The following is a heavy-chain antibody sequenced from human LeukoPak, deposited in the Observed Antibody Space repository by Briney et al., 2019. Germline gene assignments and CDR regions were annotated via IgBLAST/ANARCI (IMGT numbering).Heavy chain of an antibody. CDR2: IDPSDSYT. D-gene: IGHD5-18*01. V-gene: IGHV5-10-1*01. CDR3: ARMSRAMVPFDY. J-gene: IGHJ4*02. CDR1: GYRFTSYW. Sequence: GESLKISCKGSGYRFTSYWIGWVRQMPGKGLEWMGRIDPSDSYTNYSPSFQGHVTISADKSISTAYLQWSSLKASDTAMYYCARMSRAMVPFDYWGQGTLVTVSS.